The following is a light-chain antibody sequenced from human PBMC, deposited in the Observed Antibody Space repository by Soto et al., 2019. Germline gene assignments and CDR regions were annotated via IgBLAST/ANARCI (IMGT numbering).Light chain of an antibody. CDR3: QQRSNWVT. CDR2: EAS. Sequence: EIVLTQSPATLSLSPGEGATLSCRASQSVSRYLAWYQQKPGQAPRLLILEASNRATGIPARFSGSGSSTDFTLTISSLEPEDFAVYYCQQRSNWVTFGPGTKVDIK. J-gene: IGKJ3*01. V-gene: IGKV3-11*01. CDR1: QSVSRY.